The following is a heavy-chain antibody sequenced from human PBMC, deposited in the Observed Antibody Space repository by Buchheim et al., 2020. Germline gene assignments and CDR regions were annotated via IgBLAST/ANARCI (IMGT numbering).Heavy chain of an antibody. J-gene: IGHJ6*02. CDR2: INHSGST. CDR3: ARITRGVISVDGMDV. Sequence: QVQLQQWGAGLLKPSETLSLTCAVSGGSFSGYYWSWIRQPPGKGLEWIGEINHSGSTNYNPSLKSRVTISVDTSKNQFSLNLSSVTAADTAVYYCARITRGVISVDGMDVWGQGTT. V-gene: IGHV4-34*01. D-gene: IGHD3-10*01. CDR1: GGSFSGYY.